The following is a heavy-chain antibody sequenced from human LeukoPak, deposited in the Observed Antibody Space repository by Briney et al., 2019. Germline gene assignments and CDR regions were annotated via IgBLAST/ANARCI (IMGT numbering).Heavy chain of an antibody. CDR2: ISAYNGNT. CDR3: ARVVVGATSAVFDY. V-gene: IGHV1-18*01. D-gene: IGHD1-26*01. J-gene: IGHJ4*02. Sequence: ASVKVSCKASGYTFTSYGISWARQAPGQGLEWMGWISAYNGNTNYAQKLQGRVTMTTDTSTSTAYMELRSLRSDDTAVYYCARVVVGATSAVFDYWGQGTLVTVSS. CDR1: GYTFTSYG.